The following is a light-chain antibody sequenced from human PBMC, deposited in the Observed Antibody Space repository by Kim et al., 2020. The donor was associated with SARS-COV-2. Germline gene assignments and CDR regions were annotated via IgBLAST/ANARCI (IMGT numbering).Light chain of an antibody. CDR2: GNS. Sequence: RVTISCTGSSSNIGAGYDVHWYQQLPGTAPKLLIYGNSNRPSGVPDPFSGSKSGTSASLAITGLQAEDEADYYCQSYDSSLSGYVFGTGTKVTVL. J-gene: IGLJ1*01. CDR1: SSNIGAGYD. V-gene: IGLV1-40*01. CDR3: QSYDSSLSGYV.